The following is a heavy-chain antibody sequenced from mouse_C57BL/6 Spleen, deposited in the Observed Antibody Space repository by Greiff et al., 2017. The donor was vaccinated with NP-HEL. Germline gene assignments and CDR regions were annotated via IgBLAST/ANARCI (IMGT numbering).Heavy chain of an antibody. D-gene: IGHD3-2*02. Sequence: VMLVESGPELVKPGASVKISCKASGYAFSSSWMNWVKQRPGKGLEWIGRIYPGDGDTNYNGKFKGKATLTADKSSSTAYMQLSSLTSEDSAVYFCARDSSGYIFDYWGQGTTLTVSS. CDR1: GYAFSSSW. CDR2: IYPGDGDT. CDR3: ARDSSGYIFDY. V-gene: IGHV1-82*01. J-gene: IGHJ2*01.